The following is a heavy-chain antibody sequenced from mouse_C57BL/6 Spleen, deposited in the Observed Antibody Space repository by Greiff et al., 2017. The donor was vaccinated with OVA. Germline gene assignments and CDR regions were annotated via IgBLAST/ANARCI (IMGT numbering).Heavy chain of an antibody. CDR2: ISSGGSYT. Sequence: EVQVVESGGDLVKPGGSLTLSCAASGFTFSSYGMSWVRQSPDKRLEWVATISSGGSYTYYPDSVKGRFTISRDNAKNTLYLQMSSLEAEDTAMYYGARQGYDVGGNDLDDWGKGTTRTVAS. V-gene: IGHV5-6*01. J-gene: IGHJ2*01. CDR1: GFTFSSYG. CDR3: ARQGYDVGGNDLDD. D-gene: IGHD2-2*01.